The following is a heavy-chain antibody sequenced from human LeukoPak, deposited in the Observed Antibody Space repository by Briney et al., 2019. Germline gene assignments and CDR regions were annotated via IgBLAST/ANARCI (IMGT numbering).Heavy chain of an antibody. Sequence: SVKVSCKASGYTFTSYGISWVRQAPGQGLEWMGRIIPILGIANYAQKFQGRVTITADKSTSTAYMELSSLRSEDTAVYYCARAAGYYDSSGYYYYWGQGTLVTVSS. J-gene: IGHJ4*02. CDR2: IIPILGIA. V-gene: IGHV1-69*04. CDR3: ARAAGYYDSSGYYYY. CDR1: GYTFTSYG. D-gene: IGHD3-22*01.